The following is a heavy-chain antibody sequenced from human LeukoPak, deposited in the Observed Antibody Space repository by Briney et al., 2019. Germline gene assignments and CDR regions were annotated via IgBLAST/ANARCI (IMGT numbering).Heavy chain of an antibody. V-gene: IGHV3-21*04. CDR1: GFTFSSYS. Sequence: GGSLRLSCAASGFTFSSYSMNWVRQAPGKGLEGVSSISSSSSYIYYADSVKGRFTISRDNAKNSLYLQMNSLRAEDTAVYYCAKGSWWFGELTSIDYWGQGTLVTVSS. CDR3: AKGSWWFGELTSIDY. CDR2: ISSSSSYI. D-gene: IGHD3-10*01. J-gene: IGHJ4*02.